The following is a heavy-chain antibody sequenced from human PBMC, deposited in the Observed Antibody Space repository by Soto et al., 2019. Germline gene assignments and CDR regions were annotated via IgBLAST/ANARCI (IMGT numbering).Heavy chain of an antibody. J-gene: IGHJ5*02. Sequence: QGQLVQSGAEVRRPGSSVRVSCKASGDSFSTDTFTWVRQAPGQGLEWVGVILPMFRKTDYAQQFRGRVTLTGDESTNTVYLEVRSLRTEDTAIYFCARGTPSNSDRMCGETLCYFPLAWGQGSLVAVS. D-gene: IGHD2-21*01. CDR3: ARGTPSNSDRMCGETLCYFPLA. CDR2: ILPMFRKT. V-gene: IGHV1-69*01. CDR1: GDSFSTDT.